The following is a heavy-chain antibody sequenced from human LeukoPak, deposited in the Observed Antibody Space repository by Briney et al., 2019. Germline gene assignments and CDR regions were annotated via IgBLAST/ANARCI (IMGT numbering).Heavy chain of an antibody. J-gene: IGHJ3*02. Sequence: SETLSLTCTVSGGSISSYYWSWIRQPPGKGLEWIGYIYYSGSTNYNPSLKSRVTISVDTSKNQFSLKLSSVTAADTAVYYCARDRLGGSSKGQLRFLEPGAFDIWGQGTMVTVSS. CDR3: ARDRLGGSSKGQLRFLEPGAFDI. CDR2: IYYSGST. D-gene: IGHD3-3*01. CDR1: GGSISSYY. V-gene: IGHV4-59*01.